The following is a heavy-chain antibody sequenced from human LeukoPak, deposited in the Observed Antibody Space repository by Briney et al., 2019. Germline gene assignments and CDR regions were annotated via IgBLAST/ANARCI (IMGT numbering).Heavy chain of an antibody. D-gene: IGHD2-2*02. CDR1: GFTFSSYN. J-gene: IGHJ3*02. CDR3: ARAYCSTTSCYTYDAFDI. Sequence: PGGSLRLSCAASGFTFSSYNMNWVRQAPGKGLEWVSSITTSSGTHMYYAASVKGRFTISRDNAKNSLYLQMNSLRAEDTAVYYCARAYCSTTSCYTYDAFDIWGQGTMVTVSS. CDR2: ITTSSGTHM. V-gene: IGHV3-21*01.